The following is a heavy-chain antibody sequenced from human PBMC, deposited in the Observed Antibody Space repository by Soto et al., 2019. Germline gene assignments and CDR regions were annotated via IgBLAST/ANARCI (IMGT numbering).Heavy chain of an antibody. V-gene: IGHV1-46*01. CDR2: INPNGGYT. Sequence: GASVKVSCKTSGYDFLKFNMHWVRQAPGQGLEWMGVINPNGGYTRHAQKFQGRVVMTRDTSSKIFYMEMSGLTSEDKAMYLCTRADSAVVILTYVPPLFDVWGQGALATVS. J-gene: IGHJ4*02. CDR3: TRADSAVVILTYVPPLFDV. CDR1: GYDFLKFN. D-gene: IGHD3-9*01.